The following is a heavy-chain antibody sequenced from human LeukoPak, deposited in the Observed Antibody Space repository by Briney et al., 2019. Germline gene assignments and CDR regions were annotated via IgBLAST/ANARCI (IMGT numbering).Heavy chain of an antibody. Sequence: GGSLRLSCAASAFTFSSYAMSWVRQAPGKGLEWVSAISGSGGSTYYADSVKGRFTISRDNSKNTLYLQMNSLRAEDTAVYYCAKAGFGSGHAFDIWGQGTMVTVSS. V-gene: IGHV3-23*01. D-gene: IGHD3-10*01. J-gene: IGHJ3*02. CDR2: ISGSGGST. CDR1: AFTFSSYA. CDR3: AKAGFGSGHAFDI.